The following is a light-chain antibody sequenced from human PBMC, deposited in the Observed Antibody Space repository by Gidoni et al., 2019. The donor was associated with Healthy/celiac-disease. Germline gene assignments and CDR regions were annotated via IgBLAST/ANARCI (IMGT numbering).Light chain of an antibody. CDR3: QQSYSTPPFT. J-gene: IGKJ3*01. Sequence: IQLTQSPSSLSASVGDRVTITGRASQSISSYLNWYQQKPGKAPKLLIYAASSLQSGVPSRFSGSGSGTDFTLTISSLQPEDFATYYCQQSYSTPPFTFGPGTKVDIK. CDR1: QSISSY. V-gene: IGKV1-39*01. CDR2: AAS.